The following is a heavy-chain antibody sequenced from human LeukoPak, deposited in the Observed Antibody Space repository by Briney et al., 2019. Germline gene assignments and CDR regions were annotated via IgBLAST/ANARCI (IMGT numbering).Heavy chain of an antibody. D-gene: IGHD3-16*01. CDR2: INHSGST. Sequence: SSETLSLTCAVYGGSFSGYYWSWIRQPPGKGLEWIGEINHSGSTNYNPSLKSRVTISVDTSKNQFSLKLSSVTAADTAVYYCARAQVPNPHVYDYVWGSYPGWFDPWGQGTLVTVSS. V-gene: IGHV4-34*01. CDR1: GGSFSGYY. J-gene: IGHJ5*02. CDR3: ARAQVPNPHVYDYVWGSYPGWFDP.